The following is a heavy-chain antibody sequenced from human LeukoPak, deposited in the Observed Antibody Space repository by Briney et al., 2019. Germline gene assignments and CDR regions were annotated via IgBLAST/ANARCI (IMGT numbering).Heavy chain of an antibody. V-gene: IGHV5-51*01. CDR3: ARHDGGAKVRGDAFDI. Sequence: GESLKISCKSSGYSFTTYWIGWVRQVPGKGLEWMGIIYPGDSDTRYSPSFQGQVTISADNSISTAYLQWSSLKASDTAMYYCARHDGGAKVRGDAFDIWGQGTMVTVSS. J-gene: IGHJ3*02. D-gene: IGHD4/OR15-4a*01. CDR2: IYPGDSDT. CDR1: GYSFTTYW.